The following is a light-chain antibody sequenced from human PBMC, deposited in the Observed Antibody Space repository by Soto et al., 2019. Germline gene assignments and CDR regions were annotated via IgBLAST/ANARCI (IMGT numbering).Light chain of an antibody. V-gene: IGKV3-20*01. CDR2: NSN. CDR3: QQYRDLPQT. Sequence: EIVLTQSPGTLSLSPGERATLSCRASQSVRSNYLAWYQQKPGRAPRLLIYNSNTRATAVPDRFSGSGSGTDFTLTISRLEPEDFALYYCQQYRDLPQTFGQGTKVEMK. J-gene: IGKJ1*01. CDR1: QSVRSNY.